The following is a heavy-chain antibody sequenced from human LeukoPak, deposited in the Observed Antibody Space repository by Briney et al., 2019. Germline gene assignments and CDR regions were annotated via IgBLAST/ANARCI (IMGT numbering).Heavy chain of an antibody. D-gene: IGHD3-22*01. Sequence: GASVKVSCKASGYTFTSYGISWVRQAPGQGLEWMGWISAYNGNTNYAQKLQGRVTMTTDTSTSTAYMELRSLRSDDTAVYYCARDQAFYDSSDQPPGDYWGQGTLVTVSS. CDR3: ARDQAFYDSSDQPPGDY. V-gene: IGHV1-18*01. CDR1: GYTFTSYG. J-gene: IGHJ4*02. CDR2: ISAYNGNT.